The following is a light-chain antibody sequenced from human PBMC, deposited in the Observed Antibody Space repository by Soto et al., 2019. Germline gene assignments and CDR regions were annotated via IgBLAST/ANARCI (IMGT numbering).Light chain of an antibody. CDR3: QQYNNWPPLT. Sequence: IVMTQSPVTLSVSPGERATLSCRASQSVSSNLAWYQQKPGQAPRLLIYGASTRATGVPARFSGSGSGTEFTLTISSLQSEDFAVYYCQQYNNWPPLTFGGGTKVEIK. CDR2: GAS. CDR1: QSVSSN. V-gene: IGKV3-15*01. J-gene: IGKJ4*01.